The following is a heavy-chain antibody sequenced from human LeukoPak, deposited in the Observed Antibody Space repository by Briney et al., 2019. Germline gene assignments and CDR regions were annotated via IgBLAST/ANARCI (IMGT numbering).Heavy chain of an antibody. V-gene: IGHV3-74*01. Sequence: GGSLRLSCAASGFTFSSYWMHWVRQAPGKGLVWVSRINSDGSTTSYVDSVKGRFTISRDNAKNTLHLQMNSLRAEDTAVYFCARLSSWVFEIWGQGTMVTVSS. D-gene: IGHD3-16*01. CDR3: ARLSSWVFEI. CDR1: GFTFSSYW. CDR2: INSDGSTT. J-gene: IGHJ3*02.